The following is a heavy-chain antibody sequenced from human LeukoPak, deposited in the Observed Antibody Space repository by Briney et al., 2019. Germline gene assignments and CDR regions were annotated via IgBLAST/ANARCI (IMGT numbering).Heavy chain of an antibody. D-gene: IGHD2-2*01. V-gene: IGHV3-23*01. J-gene: IGHJ4*02. CDR3: AKDRPDCSSTGCPFDY. CDR2: ISGSGGST. CDR1: GFTFSSYA. Sequence: GGSLRLSCAASGFTFSSYAMSWVRQAPGKGLEWVSAISGSGGSTYYADSVKGRFTISRDNSKNTLYLQMNSLRAEDTAVYYCAKDRPDCSSTGCPFDYWGQGTLVTVSS.